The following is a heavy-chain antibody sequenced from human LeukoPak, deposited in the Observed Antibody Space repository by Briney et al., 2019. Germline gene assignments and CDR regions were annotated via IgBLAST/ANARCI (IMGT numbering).Heavy chain of an antibody. J-gene: IGHJ4*02. V-gene: IGHV5-51*01. CDR1: GYSFTSYW. Sequence: GESLKIYCKGSGYSFTSYWIGWVRQMPGKGLEWMGIIYPGDSDTRYRPSFQGQVTISADKSINTAYLQWSSLKASDTAMYYCARPLAAADNDFDNWGQGTLVTVSS. D-gene: IGHD6-13*01. CDR2: IYPGDSDT. CDR3: ARPLAAADNDFDN.